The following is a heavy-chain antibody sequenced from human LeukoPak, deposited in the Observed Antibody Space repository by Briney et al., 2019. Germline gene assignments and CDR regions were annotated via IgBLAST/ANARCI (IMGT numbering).Heavy chain of an antibody. J-gene: IGHJ6*03. CDR2: IQYDGSNQ. D-gene: IGHD2-8*01. CDR3: AKDRCSNGVGCYYYYMDV. Sequence: GGSLRLSCAASPFTFSSYGMHWVRQAPGKGLEWVAYIQYDGSNQQYADSAKGRFSISRDSSKNILYLQMNSLRAEDTAVYYCAKDRCSNGVGCYYYYMDVWGKGTTVTISS. V-gene: IGHV3-30*02. CDR1: PFTFSSYG.